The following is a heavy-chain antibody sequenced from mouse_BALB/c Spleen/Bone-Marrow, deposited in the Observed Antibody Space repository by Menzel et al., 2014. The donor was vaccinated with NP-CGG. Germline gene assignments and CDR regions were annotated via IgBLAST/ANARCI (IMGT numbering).Heavy chain of an antibody. J-gene: IGHJ4*01. Sequence: EVKLQESGGGLVQPGGSLKLSCAASGFDFSRYWMRWVRQAPGKGLEWIGKINPDSSTINYTPSLKDKFIISRDNAKNTLYLQMSKVRSEDTALYYCARRGLRREAYYAMDYWGQGTSVTVSS. CDR1: GFDFSRYW. CDR3: ARRGLRREAYYAMDY. CDR2: INPDSSTI. D-gene: IGHD1-1*01. V-gene: IGHV4-1*02.